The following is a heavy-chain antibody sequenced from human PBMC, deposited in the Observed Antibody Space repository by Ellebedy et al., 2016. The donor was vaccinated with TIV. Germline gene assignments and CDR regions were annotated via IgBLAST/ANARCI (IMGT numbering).Heavy chain of an antibody. Sequence: GESLKISCAGSGFTFSRYSMNWVRQAPGKGLVWVSRINSDGSSTSYADSVKGRFTISRDNAKNTLYLQMNSLRAEDTAVYYCARGYDSSGFDYWGQGTPVTVSS. CDR2: INSDGSST. J-gene: IGHJ4*02. V-gene: IGHV3-74*01. CDR3: ARGYDSSGFDY. D-gene: IGHD3-22*01. CDR1: GFTFSRYS.